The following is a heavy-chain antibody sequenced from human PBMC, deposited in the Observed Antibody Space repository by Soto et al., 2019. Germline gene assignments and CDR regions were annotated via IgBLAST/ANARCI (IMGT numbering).Heavy chain of an antibody. CDR3: AKECPHPKFQYYYDSSGYHDRYYYYGMDV. J-gene: IGHJ6*02. CDR2: ISYDGSNK. Sequence: GGSLRLSCAASGFTFSSYGMHWVRQAPGKGLEWVAVISYDGSNKYYADSVKGRFTISRDNSKNTLYLQMNSLRAEDTAVYYCAKECPHPKFQYYYDSSGYHDRYYYYGMDVWGQGTTVTVSS. CDR1: GFTFSSYG. V-gene: IGHV3-30*18. D-gene: IGHD3-22*01.